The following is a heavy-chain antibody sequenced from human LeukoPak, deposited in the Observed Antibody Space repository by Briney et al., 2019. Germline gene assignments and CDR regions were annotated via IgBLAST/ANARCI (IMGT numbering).Heavy chain of an antibody. CDR1: GYTFTGYY. V-gene: IGHV1-2*02. CDR3: ARGGDSSSLYGWFDP. J-gene: IGHJ5*02. CDR2: INPNSGAT. D-gene: IGHD6-13*01. Sequence: GASVKVSCKASGYTFTGYYMHWVRQAPGQGLEWMGWINPNSGATNSAQKFQGRVTTTRDTSISTAYMELSRLRSDDTAVYYCARGGDSSSLYGWFDPWGQGTLVTVSS.